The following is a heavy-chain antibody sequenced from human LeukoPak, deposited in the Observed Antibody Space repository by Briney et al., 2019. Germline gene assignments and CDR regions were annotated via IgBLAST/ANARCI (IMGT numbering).Heavy chain of an antibody. J-gene: IGHJ4*02. Sequence: PGGSLRLSCAASGLTVSSHYMSWVRQAPGKGLEWVSVIYSGGSTYYADSVKGRFTISRDNSKNTLYPQLNSLRVEDTAVYYCARRPDYGGTPTFDYWGQGTLVTVSS. CDR2: IYSGGST. CDR3: ARRPDYGGTPTFDY. V-gene: IGHV3-66*01. D-gene: IGHD4-23*01. CDR1: GLTVSSHY.